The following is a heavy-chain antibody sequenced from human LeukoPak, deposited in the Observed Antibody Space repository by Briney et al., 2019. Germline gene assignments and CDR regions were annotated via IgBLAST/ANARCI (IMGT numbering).Heavy chain of an antibody. D-gene: IGHD2-15*01. CDR3: ARVPTVGSGGYQFDY. V-gene: IGHV3-33*01. CDR1: AFTFSSYG. Sequence: GGSLRLSCAASAFTFSSYGMHWVRQAPGKGLEWVAVIWSDGSIKFYADSVKGRFTISRDNAKKSLYLQMNSLRAEDTAVYYCARVPTVGSGGYQFDYWGQGTLVTVSS. J-gene: IGHJ4*02. CDR2: IWSDGSIK.